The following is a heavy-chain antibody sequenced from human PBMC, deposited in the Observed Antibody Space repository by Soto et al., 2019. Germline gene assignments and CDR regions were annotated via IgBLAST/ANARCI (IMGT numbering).Heavy chain of an antibody. Sequence: SETLSLTCAVSGDSISSGAYSWSWIRQPPGKGLEWIGYIYQSGSTYYNPSLKSRVTISVDRSKNQFSLKLSSVTAADTAVYYCARVKDGYNLAFDYWGQGTLVTVSS. CDR2: IYQSGST. J-gene: IGHJ4*02. V-gene: IGHV4-30-2*01. CDR1: GDSISSGAYS. CDR3: ARVKDGYNLAFDY. D-gene: IGHD5-12*01.